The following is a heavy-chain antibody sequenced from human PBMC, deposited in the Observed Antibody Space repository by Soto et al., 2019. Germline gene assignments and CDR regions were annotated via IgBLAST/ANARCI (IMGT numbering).Heavy chain of an antibody. Sequence: QVQLVQSGAEVKKPGDSVTVSCKASGYTFTSYGISWVRQAPGQGLEWMGWSSDYNGNTNYAQKLQGRVTMTTDTATSIAYIEISGLRSDDTAVYYCAGASAWEGYRGSYLGADDWGQGTLVTVSS. CDR3: AGASAWEGYRGSYLGADD. CDR1: GYTFTSYG. D-gene: IGHD1-26*01. CDR2: SSDYNGNT. V-gene: IGHV1-18*04. J-gene: IGHJ4*02.